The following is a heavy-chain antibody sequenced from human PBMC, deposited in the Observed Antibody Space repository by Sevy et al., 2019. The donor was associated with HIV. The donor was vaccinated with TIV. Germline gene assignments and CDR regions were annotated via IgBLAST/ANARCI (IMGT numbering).Heavy chain of an antibody. D-gene: IGHD3-10*01. CDR3: ARAYGSGSSLSAYFDY. CDR2: IYYSGST. J-gene: IGHJ4*02. Sequence: SETLSLTCTVSGGSVSSGSYYWSWIRQPPGKGLEWIGYIYYSGSTNYYPSLKSRVTISVDTSKNQFSLKLSSVTAADTAVYYCARAYGSGSSLSAYFDYWGQGTLVTVSS. V-gene: IGHV4-61*01. CDR1: GGSVSSGSYY.